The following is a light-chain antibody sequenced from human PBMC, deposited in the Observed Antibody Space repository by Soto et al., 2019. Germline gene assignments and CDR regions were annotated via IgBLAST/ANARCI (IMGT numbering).Light chain of an antibody. CDR1: SIDVGGYDY. CDR3: SSYTTTSTYV. Sequence: SVLTQPASVSGSPGQSITISCTGTSIDVGGYDYVSWYQQHPGKAPKFMIYEVTNRPSGVSHRFSGSKSGNTASLTISGLQAEDEADYYCSSYTTTSTYVFXTGTNGTVL. CDR2: EVT. V-gene: IGLV2-14*01. J-gene: IGLJ1*01.